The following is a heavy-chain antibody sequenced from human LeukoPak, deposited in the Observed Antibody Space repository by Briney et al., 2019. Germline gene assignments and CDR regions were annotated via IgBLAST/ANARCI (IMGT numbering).Heavy chain of an antibody. CDR2: IYYSGST. Sequence: SETLSLTCTVSGGSISSYYWSWIRQPPGKGLEWIGYIYYSGSTSYNPSLKSRVTISVDTSKNQFSLKLSSVTAADTAVYYCARDIVRVRGVRGVWFDPWGQGTLVTVSS. V-gene: IGHV4-59*01. CDR1: GGSISSYY. D-gene: IGHD3-10*01. CDR3: ARDIVRVRGVRGVWFDP. J-gene: IGHJ5*02.